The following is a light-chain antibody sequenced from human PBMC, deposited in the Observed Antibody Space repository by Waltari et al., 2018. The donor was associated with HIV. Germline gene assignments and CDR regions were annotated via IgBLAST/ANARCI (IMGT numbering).Light chain of an antibody. Sequence: EIVMTQSPATLSVSPGERATLSCRASQSINSNLAWYQQKPDQAPRLLIYGASTRATGIPARFSGSGSGTEFTLTISSLQSEDFAVYYCHQYDNWPPWTFGQGTKVEIK. CDR1: QSINSN. J-gene: IGKJ1*01. CDR2: GAS. V-gene: IGKV3-15*01. CDR3: HQYDNWPPWT.